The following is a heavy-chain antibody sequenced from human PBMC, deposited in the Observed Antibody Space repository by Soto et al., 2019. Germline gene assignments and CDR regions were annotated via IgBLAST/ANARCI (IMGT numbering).Heavy chain of an antibody. CDR1: GFTFISYE. V-gene: IGHV3-48*03. D-gene: IGHD3-22*01. CDR2: ISSSGSTI. CDR3: ARERSYDSSGYYG. J-gene: IGHJ4*02. Sequence: EVQLVESGGGLVQPGGPLSLSCAASGFTFISYEMNWVRQAPGKGLEWVSYISSSGSTIYYADSVKARFTISRDNAKNSLYLQMNRLRAEDTAVYYCARERSYDSSGYYGWGQGTLVTVSS.